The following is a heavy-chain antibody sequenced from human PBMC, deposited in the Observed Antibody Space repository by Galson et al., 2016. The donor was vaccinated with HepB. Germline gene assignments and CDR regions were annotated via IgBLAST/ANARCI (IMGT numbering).Heavy chain of an antibody. J-gene: IGHJ4*02. D-gene: IGHD5-12*01. CDR1: GFTFSGYS. V-gene: IGHV3-21*06. CDR3: ARKLLVAATGDY. CDR2: ISGSGDYI. Sequence: SLRLSCAATGFTFSGYSMCWVRQAPGRRLEWVSCISGSGDYIFYAESLKDRFTVSRDNAKNSLYLQVRSLRVEDTAVYYCARKLLVAATGDYWGLGTLVTVSS.